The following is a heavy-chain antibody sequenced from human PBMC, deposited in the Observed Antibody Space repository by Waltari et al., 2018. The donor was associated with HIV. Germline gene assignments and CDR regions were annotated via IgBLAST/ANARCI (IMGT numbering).Heavy chain of an antibody. CDR2: LYNEDRT. CDR3: ARMKRSYGSGQARYFYFGMDV. Sequence: EVQLVESGGGLVQPGGSLRLSCAASGFSVSDNYMIWVRRAPGKGLQWVSVLYNEDRTQYIDSVKGRLTIFRDNSKNALYLQMNSLRVDDTAVYYCARMKRSYGSGQARYFYFGMDVWGQGTTVIVSS. D-gene: IGHD3-10*01. V-gene: IGHV3-53*01. CDR1: GFSVSDNY. J-gene: IGHJ6*02.